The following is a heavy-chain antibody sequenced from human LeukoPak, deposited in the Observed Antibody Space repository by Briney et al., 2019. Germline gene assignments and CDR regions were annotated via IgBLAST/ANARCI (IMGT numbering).Heavy chain of an antibody. CDR3: ARDFELSH. J-gene: IGHJ4*02. V-gene: IGHV3-33*01. Sequence: PGGSLRLSCAASGFTFSSYGMHWVRQAPGKGLEWVALIWYGGSSKHYADSVRGRFTISRDNSKNTLYLQMNSLRAEDTAVYYCARDFELSHWGQGTLVTVSS. CDR2: IWYGGSSK. D-gene: IGHD3-16*02. CDR1: GFTFSSYG.